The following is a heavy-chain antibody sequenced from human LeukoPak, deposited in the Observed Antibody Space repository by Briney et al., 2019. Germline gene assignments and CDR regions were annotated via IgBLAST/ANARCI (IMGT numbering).Heavy chain of an antibody. CDR2: INSDGSST. J-gene: IGHJ5*02. CDR3: ARDLHSSGWYWFDP. D-gene: IGHD6-19*01. V-gene: IGHV3-74*01. CDR1: GLTLSNYA. Sequence: GGSLRLSCAASGLTLSNYAMSWVRQAPGKGLVWVSRINSDGSSTSYADSVKGRFTISRDNAKNTLYLQMNSLRAEDTAVYYCARDLHSSGWYWFDPWGQGTLVTVSS.